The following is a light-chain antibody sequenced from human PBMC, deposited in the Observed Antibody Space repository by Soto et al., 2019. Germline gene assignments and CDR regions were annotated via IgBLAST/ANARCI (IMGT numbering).Light chain of an antibody. V-gene: IGLV1-44*01. Sequence: QSVLTQPPSASGTPGQRVTISCSGSSSNIGSNSVNWYQQLPGTAPKLLMCSSNQRPSGVPDRFSGSKSGTSASLAISGLQSEDEADYYCAAWDDSLNGVVFGRGTKLTVL. CDR3: AAWDDSLNGVV. CDR1: SSNIGSNS. J-gene: IGLJ2*01. CDR2: SSN.